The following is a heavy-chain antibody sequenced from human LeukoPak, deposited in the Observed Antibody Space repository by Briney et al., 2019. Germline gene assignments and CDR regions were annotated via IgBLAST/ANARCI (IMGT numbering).Heavy chain of an antibody. D-gene: IGHD3-10*01. Sequence: GGSLRLSCAASGFTFSSYAMTWVRQTPGKGLEWVSSTSTSGLTTYYADSVKGRFTISRDNSKNTLYLQMSSLRAEDTAIYYCAKDHRSASESYYFDYWGQGSLVTVSS. CDR2: TSTSGLTT. V-gene: IGHV3-23*01. J-gene: IGHJ4*02. CDR1: GFTFSSYA. CDR3: AKDHRSASESYYFDY.